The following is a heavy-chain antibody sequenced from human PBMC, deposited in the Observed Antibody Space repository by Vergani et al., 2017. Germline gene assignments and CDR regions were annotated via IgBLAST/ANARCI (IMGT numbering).Heavy chain of an antibody. CDR1: GYNFIDYF. CDR3: SLGAGYHSGTYDP. J-gene: IGHJ5*02. CDR2: IHPGYSDA. Sequence: EVTLVQSGADVKTPGEALTLSCKSSGYNFIDYFIAWVRQQPGKGLECMVAIHPGYSDAIYNPSFEGHVAISADRSTTTVSLQWTSLQSSDTGTFYCSLGAGYHSGTYDPWGQGTLVNVSS. D-gene: IGHD3-10*01. V-gene: IGHV5-51*01.